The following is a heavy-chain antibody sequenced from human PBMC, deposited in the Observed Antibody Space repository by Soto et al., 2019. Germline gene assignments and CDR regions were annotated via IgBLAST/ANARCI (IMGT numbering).Heavy chain of an antibody. CDR1: GLTFKSYA. CDR3: AKGQYSGVAGGLYY. J-gene: IGHJ4*02. CDR2: ISGSGGST. Sequence: EVHLLESGGGLVQPGGSLRLSCAASGLTFKSYAMSWVRQAPGKGLEWVSGISGSGGSTDYADSVKGRFTISRDNSKNTLYLRMNSLRVEDTALYYCAKGQYSGVAGGLYYLGQGTLVTVSS. D-gene: IGHD1-26*01. V-gene: IGHV3-23*01.